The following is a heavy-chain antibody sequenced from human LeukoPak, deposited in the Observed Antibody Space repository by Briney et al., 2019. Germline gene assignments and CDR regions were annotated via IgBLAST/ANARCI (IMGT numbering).Heavy chain of an antibody. D-gene: IGHD6-13*01. V-gene: IGHV3-7*01. Sequence: GGSLRLSCAASGFTFSSYWMSWVRQAPGKGLEWVANMKYDRSEKYYVDSVKGRFTISRDNAKNSLYRQMNSLRAEDTAVYYCARDIEAAGLFLDYWGQGTLVTVSS. CDR3: ARDIEAAGLFLDY. J-gene: IGHJ4*02. CDR1: GFTFSSYW. CDR2: MKYDRSEK.